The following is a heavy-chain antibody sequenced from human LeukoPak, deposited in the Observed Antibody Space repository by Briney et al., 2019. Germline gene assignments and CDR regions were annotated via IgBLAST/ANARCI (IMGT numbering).Heavy chain of an antibody. D-gene: IGHD1-26*01. CDR1: GFTLSSYA. Sequence: GGSLRLSCAASGFTLSSYAMSWVRQGPGKGLEWVSGINWNGGSTGYADSVKGRFTISRDNAKNSLYLQMNSLRAEDTALYYCARDYFGSPSALDYWGQGTLVTVSS. CDR3: ARDYFGSPSALDY. CDR2: INWNGGST. V-gene: IGHV3-20*04. J-gene: IGHJ4*02.